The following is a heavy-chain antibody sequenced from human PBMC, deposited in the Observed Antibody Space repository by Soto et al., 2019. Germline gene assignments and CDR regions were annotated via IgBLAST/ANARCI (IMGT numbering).Heavy chain of an antibody. D-gene: IGHD2-8*01. J-gene: IGHJ6*02. CDR3: TKSRRGILMVYGFGGMDI. CDR1: GFTVNSHA. Sequence: PGGSLRLSWAASGFTVNSHAMSWVRQAPGKGLEWVASISGSGDGTYYGDSVKGRFTISRDSSSSTLYLQMNNLRGEDTAVYFCTKSRRGILMVYGFGGMDIWGQETTVTVSS. V-gene: IGHV3-23*01. CDR2: ISGSGDGT.